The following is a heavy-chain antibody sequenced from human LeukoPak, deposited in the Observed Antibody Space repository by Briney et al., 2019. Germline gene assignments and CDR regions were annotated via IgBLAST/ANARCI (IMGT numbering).Heavy chain of an antibody. CDR2: ISSSGSTI. CDR3: ARDKDIVVVRNYMDV. D-gene: IGHD2-2*01. J-gene: IGHJ6*03. V-gene: IGHV3-11*04. CDR1: GFTFSDYY. Sequence: KPGGSLRLSCAASGFTFSDYYMSWVRQAPGKGLEWVSYISSSGSTIYYADSVKGRFTISRDNAKNSLYLQMNSLRAEDTAVYYCARDKDIVVVRNYMDVWGKGTTVTVSS.